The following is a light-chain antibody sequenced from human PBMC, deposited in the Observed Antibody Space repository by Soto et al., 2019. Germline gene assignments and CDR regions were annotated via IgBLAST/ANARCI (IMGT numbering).Light chain of an antibody. J-gene: IGKJ1*01. CDR2: GAS. V-gene: IGKV1-12*01. CDR3: QQTSTYPRT. Sequence: DIQMTQSPSSVSASVGDRLTITCRASRTISNSLAWYQQTPGKAPKLLLRGASSLHRGVPSRFSGGGAGTDFTLTISSLQPEDFATYYCQQTSTYPRTFGQGTKVDVK. CDR1: RTISNS.